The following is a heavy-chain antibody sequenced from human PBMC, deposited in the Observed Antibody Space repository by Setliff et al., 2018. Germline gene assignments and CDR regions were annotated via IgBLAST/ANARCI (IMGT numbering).Heavy chain of an antibody. CDR1: GSAISSGHY. CDR2: FRPSGRT. V-gene: IGHV4-38-2*01. CDR3: ARSLRRTFRRLDWLGFFGD. J-gene: IGHJ4*02. D-gene: IGHD3-9*01. Sequence: SETLSLTCAVSGSAISSGHYWGWIRQPPGKGGLEWIGSFRPSGRTYYNPSLKSRVTISLDTSRKQFSLKLTSVTAADTAVYYCARSLRRTFRRLDWLGFFGDWGQGAMVTVSS.